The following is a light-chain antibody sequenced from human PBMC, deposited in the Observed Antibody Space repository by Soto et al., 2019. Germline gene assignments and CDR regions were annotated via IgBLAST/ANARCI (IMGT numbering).Light chain of an antibody. J-gene: IGKJ5*01. V-gene: IGKV3-20*01. CDR2: GAS. CDR1: QSLTTRY. Sequence: EMVLTQSPGTLSLFPGERATLSCRASQSLTTRYLAWYKQKPGQAPRLLIYGASSRATGIPDRFSGSGSGTAFTLTISRLEPEDFAVYSCQQYGSSPTFGQGTRLEIK. CDR3: QQYGSSPT.